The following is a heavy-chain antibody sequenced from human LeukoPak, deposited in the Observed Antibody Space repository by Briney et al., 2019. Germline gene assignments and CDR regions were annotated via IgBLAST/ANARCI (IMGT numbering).Heavy chain of an antibody. CDR2: ISGSGGST. V-gene: IGHV3-23*01. D-gene: IGHD2-2*01. Sequence: GGSLRLSCAASGFTFGSYAMSWVRQAPGKGLEWVSAISGSGGSTYYADSVKGRFTISRDNSKNTLYLQMNSLRAEDTAVYYCAKQIGYCSSTSCYDLLSFDYWGQGTLVTVSS. J-gene: IGHJ4*02. CDR3: AKQIGYCSSTSCYDLLSFDY. CDR1: GFTFGSYA.